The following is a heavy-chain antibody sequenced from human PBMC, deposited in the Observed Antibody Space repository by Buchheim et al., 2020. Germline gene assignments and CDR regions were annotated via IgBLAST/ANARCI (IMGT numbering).Heavy chain of an antibody. CDR3: AKDLELLWFGEGAPNYGMDV. CDR2: ISYDGSNK. Sequence: QVQLVESGGGVVQPGRSLRLSCAASGFTFSSYGMHWVRQAPGKGLEWVAVISYDGSNKYYADSVKGRFTISRDNSKNTLYPQMNSLRAEDTAVYYCAKDLELLWFGEGAPNYGMDVWGQGTT. D-gene: IGHD3-10*01. CDR1: GFTFSSYG. J-gene: IGHJ6*02. V-gene: IGHV3-30*18.